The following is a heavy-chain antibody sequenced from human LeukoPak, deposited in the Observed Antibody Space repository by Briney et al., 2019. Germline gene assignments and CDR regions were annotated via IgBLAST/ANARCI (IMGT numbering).Heavy chain of an antibody. J-gene: IGHJ5*02. CDR2: IYYSGST. D-gene: IGHD6-13*01. V-gene: IGHV4-59*01. CDR1: GGSISSYY. Sequence: KPSETLSLTCTVSGGSISSYYWSWIRQPPGKGLEWIGYIYYSGSTNYNPSLKSRVTISVDTSKNQFSLKLSSVTAADTAVYYCARECDSSSCHRWFDPWGQGTLVTVSS. CDR3: ARECDSSSCHRWFDP.